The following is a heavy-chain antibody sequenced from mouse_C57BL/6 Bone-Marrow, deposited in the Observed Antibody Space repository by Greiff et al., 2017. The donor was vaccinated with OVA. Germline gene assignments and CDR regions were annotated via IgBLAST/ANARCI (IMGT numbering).Heavy chain of an antibody. CDR3: ARDYGMGFAY. J-gene: IGHJ3*01. Sequence: VQLQQSGAELVRPGTSVKVSCKASGYAFTNYLIEWVKQRPGQGLEWIGVINPGSGGTNYNEKFKGKATLTADNSFSTAYMQLSSLTSEDSAVYFCARDYGMGFAYWGQGTLVTVSA. D-gene: IGHD1-1*01. CDR2: INPGSGGT. CDR1: GYAFTNYL. V-gene: IGHV1-54*01.